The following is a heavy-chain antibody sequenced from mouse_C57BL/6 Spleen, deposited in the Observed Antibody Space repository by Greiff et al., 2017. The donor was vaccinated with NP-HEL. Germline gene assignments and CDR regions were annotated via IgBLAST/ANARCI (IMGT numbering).Heavy chain of an antibody. D-gene: IGHD2-5*01. CDR3: ARSNYESYFDY. V-gene: IGHV1-63*01. Sequence: QVQLQQSGAELVRPGTSVKMSCKASGYTFTNYWIGWEKQRPGHGLEWIGDIYPGGGYTNYNEKFKGKATLTADKSSSTAYRQFSSLTSEDSAIYYCARSNYESYFDYWGQGTTLTVSS. J-gene: IGHJ2*01. CDR1: GYTFTNYW. CDR2: IYPGGGYT.